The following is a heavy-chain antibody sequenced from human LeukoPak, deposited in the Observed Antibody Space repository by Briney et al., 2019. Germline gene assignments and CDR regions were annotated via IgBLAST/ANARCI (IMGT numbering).Heavy chain of an antibody. CDR2: IYYSGST. CDR1: GGSISSSSYY. D-gene: IGHD5-24*01. J-gene: IGHJ4*02. CDR3: ARSGDRDGYNFYYFGY. Sequence: SETLSLTCTVSGGSISSSSYYWGWIRQPPGKGLEWIGSIYYSGSTYYNPSLKSRVTIPVDTSKNQFSLKLSSVTAADTAVYYCARSGDRDGYNFYYFGYWGQGTLVTVSS. V-gene: IGHV4-39*01.